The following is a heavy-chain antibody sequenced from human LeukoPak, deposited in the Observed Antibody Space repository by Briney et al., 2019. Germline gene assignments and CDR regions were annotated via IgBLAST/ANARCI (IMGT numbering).Heavy chain of an antibody. CDR3: AGSSGWFNGYFQH. CDR2: ISWNSGSI. D-gene: IGHD6-19*01. CDR1: GFTFDDYA. V-gene: IGHV3-9*01. J-gene: IGHJ1*01. Sequence: PGGSLRLSCAASGFTFDDYAMHWVRQAPGKGLEWVSGISWNSGSIGYADSVKGRFTISRDNAKNSLYLQMNSLRAEDTAVYYCAGSSGWFNGYFQHWGQGTLVTVSS.